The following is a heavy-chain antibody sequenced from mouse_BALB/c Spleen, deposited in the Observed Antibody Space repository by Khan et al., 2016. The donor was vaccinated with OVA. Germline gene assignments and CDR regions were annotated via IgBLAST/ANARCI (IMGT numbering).Heavy chain of an antibody. Sequence: QVQLQQSGAELVKPGASVKLSCKTSGYTFTSYWIQWVKQRPGQGLGWIGQIFPGTGTTSYNENFKGKATLNVDTSYNTAFMQLSRLTSDDSAVYFCARGYFGNYEFGYWGQGTLVTVSP. D-gene: IGHD2-1*01. CDR2: IFPGTGTT. CDR3: ARGYFGNYEFGY. J-gene: IGHJ3*01. V-gene: IGHV1S132*01. CDR1: GYTFTSYW.